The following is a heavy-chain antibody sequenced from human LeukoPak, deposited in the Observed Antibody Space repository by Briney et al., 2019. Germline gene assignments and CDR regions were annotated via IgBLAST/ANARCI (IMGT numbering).Heavy chain of an antibody. CDR1: GFTFSSYA. J-gene: IGHJ5*02. CDR2: ISGSGGST. Sequence: GSLRLSCAASGFTFSSYAMSWVRQAPGKGLEWVSAISGSGGSTYYADSVKGRFTISRDNSKNTLYLQMNSLRAEDTAVYYCAKDKTYYYDSSGYRGADNWFDPWGQGTLVTVSS. D-gene: IGHD3-22*01. CDR3: AKDKTYYYDSSGYRGADNWFDP. V-gene: IGHV3-23*01.